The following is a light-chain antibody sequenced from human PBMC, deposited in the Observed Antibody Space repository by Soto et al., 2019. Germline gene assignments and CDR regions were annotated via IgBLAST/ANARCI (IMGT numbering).Light chain of an antibody. CDR1: SGDVGRYNY. Sequence: QSVLTQPPSASGSPGQSVTISCTGTSGDVGRYNYVSWYQQHPRKAPKLLIYEVSKRPSGVPDRFSGSKSGNTASLTVSGLQAEDEAHYYRSSYAGSNTWVFGGGTKVTVL. CDR2: EVS. J-gene: IGLJ3*02. V-gene: IGLV2-8*01. CDR3: SSYAGSNTWV.